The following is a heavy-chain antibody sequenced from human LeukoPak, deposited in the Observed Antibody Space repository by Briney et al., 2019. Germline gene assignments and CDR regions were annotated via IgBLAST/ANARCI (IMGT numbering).Heavy chain of an antibody. Sequence: GGSLRLSCAASGFTFSSYWMSWVRQAPGKGLEWVANIRQDGSEKYYVDSVKGRFTISRDNAKNSLYLQMNSLRAEDTAVFYCAKDRGAGVAGNDYFYYYYMDVWGKGTTVTISS. CDR1: GFTFSSYW. V-gene: IGHV3-7*01. D-gene: IGHD6-19*01. J-gene: IGHJ6*03. CDR2: IRQDGSEK. CDR3: AKDRGAGVAGNDYFYYYYMDV.